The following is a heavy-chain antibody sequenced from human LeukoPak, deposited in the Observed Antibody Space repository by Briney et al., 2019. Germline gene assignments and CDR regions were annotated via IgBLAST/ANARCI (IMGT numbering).Heavy chain of an antibody. CDR1: GFTFSRLG. CDR2: IHNDGTQG. CDR3: AKEGDEFRGYLDV. D-gene: IGHD3-16*01. Sequence: GGSLRLSCAASGFTFSRLGMQWVRQAPGKGLEWVAVIHNDGTQGQYADSVKGRFTISKDNSQNTLYLQMNNLRDDDTAVYYCAKEGDEFRGYLDVWGKGTTVTISS. J-gene: IGHJ6*03. V-gene: IGHV3-30*02.